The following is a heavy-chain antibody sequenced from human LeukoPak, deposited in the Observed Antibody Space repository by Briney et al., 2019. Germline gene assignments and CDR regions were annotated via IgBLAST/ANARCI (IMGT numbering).Heavy chain of an antibody. J-gene: IGHJ4*02. CDR1: GGTFSSYA. Sequence: AASVKVSCKASGGTFSSYAISWVRQAPVQGLEWMGGIIPIFGTANYAQKFQGRVTITADKSTSTAYMELSSLRSEDTAVYYCARDPGYSYGLDYWGQGTLVTVSS. V-gene: IGHV1-69*06. CDR2: IIPIFGTA. D-gene: IGHD5-18*01. CDR3: ARDPGYSYGLDY.